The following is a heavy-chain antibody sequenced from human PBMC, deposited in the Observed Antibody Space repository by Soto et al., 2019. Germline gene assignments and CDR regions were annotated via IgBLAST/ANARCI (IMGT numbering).Heavy chain of an antibody. V-gene: IGHV1-3*01. D-gene: IGHD1-1*01. CDR1: GYTFTSYA. CDR3: ARSGSPHWKSVGCDY. J-gene: IGHJ4*02. Sequence: QVQLVQSGAEVKKPGASVKVSCKASGYTFTSYAMHWVRQAPGQRLEWMGWINAGNGNTKYSQKFQGRVTITRDTSASTDYMELSSLRSEDTAVYYCARSGSPHWKSVGCDYWGQGTLVTVSS. CDR2: INAGNGNT.